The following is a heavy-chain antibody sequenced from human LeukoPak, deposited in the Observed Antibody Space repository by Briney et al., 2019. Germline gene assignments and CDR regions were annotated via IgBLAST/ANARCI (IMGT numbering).Heavy chain of an antibody. J-gene: IGHJ4*02. Sequence: PGGSLRPSCAASGFTFSSYSMNWVRQAPGKGLEWVSYISRSSSAIYYADSVKGRFTISRDDGKNSLYLQMNSLRDGDTAVYFCARDSGTYSTQYWGQGTLVTVSS. CDR1: GFTFSSYS. CDR3: ARDSGTYSTQY. D-gene: IGHD1-26*01. CDR2: ISRSSSAI. V-gene: IGHV3-48*02.